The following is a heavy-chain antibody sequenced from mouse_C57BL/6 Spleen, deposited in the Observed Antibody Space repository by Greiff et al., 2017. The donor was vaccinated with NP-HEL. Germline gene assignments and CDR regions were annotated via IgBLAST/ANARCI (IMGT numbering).Heavy chain of an antibody. J-gene: IGHJ2*01. CDR3: ARCRYGNYFDY. V-gene: IGHV1-52*01. CDR2: IDPSDSET. Sequence: QVQLQQPGAELVRPGSSVKLSCKASGYTFTSYWMHWVKQRPIQGLEWIGNIDPSDSETPYNQKFKDKATLTVDKSSSTAYMQLSSLTSEDSAVYYCARCRYGNYFDYWGQGTTLTVSS. CDR1: GYTFTSYW. D-gene: IGHD2-1*01.